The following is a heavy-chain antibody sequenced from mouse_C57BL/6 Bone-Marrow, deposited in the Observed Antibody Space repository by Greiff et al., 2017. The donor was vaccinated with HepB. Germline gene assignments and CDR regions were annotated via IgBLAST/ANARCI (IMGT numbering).Heavy chain of an antibody. V-gene: IGHV2-2*01. Sequence: VQLQQSGPGLVQPSQSLSITCTVSGFSLTSYGVHWVRQSPGKGLEWLGVIWSGGSTDYNAAFISRLSISKDNSTSQVFFKMNSLQADDTAIYYCARSFYYYGSSCYAMDYWGQGTSVTVSS. CDR2: IWSGGST. D-gene: IGHD1-1*01. CDR3: ARSFYYYGSSCYAMDY. J-gene: IGHJ4*01. CDR1: GFSLTSYG.